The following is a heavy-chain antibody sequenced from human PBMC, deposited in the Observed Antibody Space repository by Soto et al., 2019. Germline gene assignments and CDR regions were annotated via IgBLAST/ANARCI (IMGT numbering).Heavy chain of an antibody. CDR1: GFTFSSYS. CDR3: AKRANRGPGSQYFVY. V-gene: IGHV3-23*01. CDR2: FRTSGDDGTT. J-gene: IGHJ4*02. D-gene: IGHD5-12*01. Sequence: LRLSCAASGFTFSSYSMSWVRQAPGKGLEWISGFRTSGDDGTTYYADSVKGRFTISRDNSKNTLFLQMNSLRAEDTAIYYCAKRANRGPGSQYFVYGGQGTLVTVSS.